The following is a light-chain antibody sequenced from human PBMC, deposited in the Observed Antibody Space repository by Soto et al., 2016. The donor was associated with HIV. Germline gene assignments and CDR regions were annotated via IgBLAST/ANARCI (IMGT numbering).Light chain of an antibody. Sequence: DPVTITCRASQSISSYLNWYQQKPGKAPSRFSGSGSGTDFTLTISSLQPEDFATYYCQQSYSTPYTFGQGTKLEIK. CDR3: QQSYSTPYT. CDR1: QSISSY. J-gene: IGKJ2*01. V-gene: IGKV1-39*01.